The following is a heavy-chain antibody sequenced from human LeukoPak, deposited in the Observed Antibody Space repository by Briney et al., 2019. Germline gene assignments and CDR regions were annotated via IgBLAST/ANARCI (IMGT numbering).Heavy chain of an antibody. V-gene: IGHV4-4*09. J-gene: IGHJ3*02. D-gene: IGHD3-3*01. CDR1: GGSISSYY. CDR2: IYTSGST. CDR3: ARSYYDFWSGYYTQRLPDAFDI. Sequence: SETLSLTCTVSGGSISSYYWSWIRQPPGKGLEWIGYIYTSGSTNYNPSLKSRVTISVDTSKNQFSLKLSSVTAADTAVYYCARSYYDFWSGYYTQRLPDAFDIWGQGTMVTVSS.